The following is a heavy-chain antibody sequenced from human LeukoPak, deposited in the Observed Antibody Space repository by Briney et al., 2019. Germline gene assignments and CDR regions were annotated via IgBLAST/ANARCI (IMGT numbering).Heavy chain of an antibody. CDR2: INHSGST. D-gene: IGHD3-10*01. CDR1: GGSFSGYY. Sequence: SETLSLTCAVYGGSFSGYYWSWIRQPPGKGLEWIGEINHSGSTNYNPSLKSRVTISVDTSKNQFSLKLSSVTAADTAVYYCARTTTVRGTYYMDVWGKGTTVTISS. J-gene: IGHJ6*03. V-gene: IGHV4-34*01. CDR3: ARTTTVRGTYYMDV.